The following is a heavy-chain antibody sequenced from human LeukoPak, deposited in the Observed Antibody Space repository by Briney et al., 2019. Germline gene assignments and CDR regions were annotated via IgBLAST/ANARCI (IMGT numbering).Heavy chain of an antibody. CDR3: AKDMAYGGGLDY. CDR1: GFTFDDCT. J-gene: IGHJ4*02. CDR2: ISWDGGST. Sequence: GGSLRLSCAASGFTFDDCTMHWVRQAPGKGLEWVSLISWDGGSTYYADSVKGRFTISRDNSKNSLYLQMNSLRTEDTALYYCAKDMAYGGGLDYWGQGTLVTVSS. V-gene: IGHV3-43*01. D-gene: IGHD3-16*01.